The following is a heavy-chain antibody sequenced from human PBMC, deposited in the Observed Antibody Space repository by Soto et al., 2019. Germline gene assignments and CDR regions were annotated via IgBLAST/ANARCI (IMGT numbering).Heavy chain of an antibody. CDR1: GGTFSSYA. D-gene: IGHD6-6*01. V-gene: IGHV1-69*06. J-gene: IGHJ6*02. CDR2: IIPIFGTA. Sequence: GASVKVSCKASGGTFSSYAISWVRQAPGQGLEWMGGIIPIFGTANYAQKFQGRGTITADKSTSTAYMELSSLRSEDTAVYYCARGEAAQYGMDVWGQGTTVTVSS. CDR3: ARGEAAQYGMDV.